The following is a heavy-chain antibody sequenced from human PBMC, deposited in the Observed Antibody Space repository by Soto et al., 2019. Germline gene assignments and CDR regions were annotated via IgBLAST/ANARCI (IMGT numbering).Heavy chain of an antibody. CDR1: GGSISSGGYY. Sequence: PSETLSLTCTVSGGSISSGGYYWSWIRQHPGKGLEWIGYIYYSGSTYYNPSLKSRVTISVDTSKNQFSLKLSSVTAADTAVYYCARDRARLGGHDYWGQGTLVTVSS. CDR2: IYYSGST. CDR3: ARDRARLGGHDY. V-gene: IGHV4-30-4*08. D-gene: IGHD3-16*01. J-gene: IGHJ4*02.